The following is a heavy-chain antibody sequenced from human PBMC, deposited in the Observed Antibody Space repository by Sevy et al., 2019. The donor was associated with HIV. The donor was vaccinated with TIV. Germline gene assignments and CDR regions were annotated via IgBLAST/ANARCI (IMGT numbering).Heavy chain of an antibody. J-gene: IGHJ6*02. V-gene: IGHV3-48*01. Sequence: GGSLRLSCAASGFTFSSYSMNWVRQAPGKGLEWVSYISSSSSTIYYADSVEGRCTTSRENAKNSLYLQLNSLRAEDRAVYYWARVRVYDSGGYRLYYYGTDVWGQGTTVTVSS. D-gene: IGHD3-22*01. CDR1: GFTFSSYS. CDR2: ISSSSSTI. CDR3: ARVRVYDSGGYRLYYYGTDV.